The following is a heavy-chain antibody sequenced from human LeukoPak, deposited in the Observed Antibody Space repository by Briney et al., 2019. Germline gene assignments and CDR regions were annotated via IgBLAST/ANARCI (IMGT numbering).Heavy chain of an antibody. Sequence: ASVKVSCKASGGTFSSYAISWVRQAPGQGLEWMGWISAYNGNTNCAQKLQGRVTMTTDTSTSTAYMELRSLRSDDTAVYYCARPRGGGSYYDYWGQGTLVTVSS. CDR1: GGTFSSYA. V-gene: IGHV1-18*01. CDR3: ARPRGGGSYYDY. D-gene: IGHD1-26*01. J-gene: IGHJ4*02. CDR2: ISAYNGNT.